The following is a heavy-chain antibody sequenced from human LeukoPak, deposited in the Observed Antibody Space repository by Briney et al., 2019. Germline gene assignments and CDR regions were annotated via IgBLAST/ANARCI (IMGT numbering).Heavy chain of an antibody. CDR2: IYYIGST. CDR3: ARDYGDTFDY. J-gene: IGHJ4*02. CDR1: GGSISSYY. V-gene: IGHV4-59*01. D-gene: IGHD4-17*01. Sequence: KPSETLSLTCTVSGGSISSYYWSWIRQPPGKGLEWIGYIYYIGSTNYNPSLKSRVTISVDTSKNQFSLKLSSVTAADTAVYYCARDYGDTFDYWGQGNLVTVSS.